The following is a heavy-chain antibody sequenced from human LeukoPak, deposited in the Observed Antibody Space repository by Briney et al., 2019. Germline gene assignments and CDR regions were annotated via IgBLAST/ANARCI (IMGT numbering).Heavy chain of an antibody. D-gene: IGHD2-15*01. J-gene: IGHJ2*01. CDR1: GGSISSSSYY. V-gene: IGHV4-39*01. CDR2: IYYSGST. CDR3: AAPGYCSGGSCYWYFDL. Sequence: PSETLSLTCTVSGGSISSSSYYWGWIRQPPGKGLEWIGSIYYSGSTYYNPSLKSRVTISVDTSKNQFSLKLSSVTAADTAVYYCAAPGYCSGGSCYWYFDLWGRGTLVTVSS.